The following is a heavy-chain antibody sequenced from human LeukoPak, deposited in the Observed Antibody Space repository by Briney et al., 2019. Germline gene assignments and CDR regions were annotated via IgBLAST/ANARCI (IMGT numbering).Heavy chain of an antibody. CDR3: AKVVKYYYVSGNYDLYYFEY. V-gene: IGHV3-23*01. D-gene: IGHD3-10*01. CDR2: ISGDGDNT. CDR1: GLTFSTYA. J-gene: IGHJ4*02. Sequence: PGGSLRLSCAASGLTFSTYAMTWVRQAPGKGLDWVSGISGDGDNTKYADSAKGRFTISRDNSKNTLYLQMNSLRAEDTAIYYCAKVVKYYYVSGNYDLYYFEYWGQGTLVTVSS.